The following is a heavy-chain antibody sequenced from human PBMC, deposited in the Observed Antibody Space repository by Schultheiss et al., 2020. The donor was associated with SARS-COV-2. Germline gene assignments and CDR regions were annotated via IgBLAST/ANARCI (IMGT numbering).Heavy chain of an antibody. CDR1: GFTFSSYD. J-gene: IGHJ5*02. CDR3: ARDGYNSLYNWFDP. D-gene: IGHD5-24*01. V-gene: IGHV3-13*01. CDR2: IGTAGDT. Sequence: GESLKISCAASGFTFSSYDMHWVRQATGKGLEWVSAIGTAGDTYYPGSVKGRFTIPRENAKNTLYLQMNSLRAEDTAVYYCARDGYNSLYNWFDPWGQGTLVTVSS.